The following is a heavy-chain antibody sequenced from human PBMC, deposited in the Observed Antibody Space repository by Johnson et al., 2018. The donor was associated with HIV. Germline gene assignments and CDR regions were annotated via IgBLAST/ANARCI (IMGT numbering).Heavy chain of an antibody. CDR2: ISSSGGTI. CDR3: ARVRGGTGHGAFDI. V-gene: IGHV3-11*04. J-gene: IGHJ3*02. CDR1: RFTFSDYY. Sequence: QVQLVESGGGVVRPGGSLRLSCAASRFTFSDYYMSWIRQTPGKGLEWVSYISSSGGTIYYADSVQGRFSISRDNAKNSLYLQMNSLRTEDTAVYYCARVRGGTGHGAFDIWGQGTMVTVSS.